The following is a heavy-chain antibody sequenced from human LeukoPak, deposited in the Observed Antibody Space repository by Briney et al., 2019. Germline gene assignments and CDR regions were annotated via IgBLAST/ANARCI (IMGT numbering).Heavy chain of an antibody. CDR3: ARDICSDGVCYYGMDV. V-gene: IGHV3-21*06. CDR2: ISSSSSFI. D-gene: IGHD2-8*01. CDR1: GFTFSSYS. Sequence: GGSLRLSCAASGFTFSSYSMNWVRQAPGKGLEWVSSISSSSSFIYYTDSVKGRFTISRDNAKNSLYLQMNSLRAEDAAVYYCARDICSDGVCYYGMDVWGQGTTVTVSS. J-gene: IGHJ6*02.